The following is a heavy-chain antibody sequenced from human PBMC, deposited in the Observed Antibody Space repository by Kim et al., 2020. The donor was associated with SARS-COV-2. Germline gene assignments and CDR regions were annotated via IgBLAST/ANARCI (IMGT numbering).Heavy chain of an antibody. CDR3: ASLDFWSGFDY. CDR2: ISSDGSDK. V-gene: IGHV3-30*04. Sequence: GGSLRLSCAASGFTFSSYTMHWVRQAPGRGLELVALISSDGSDKFYTDSVKGRFTISRDNSKNTLYLQMNSLRAEDTAVYFCASLDFWSGFDYWGQGTLV. J-gene: IGHJ4*02. D-gene: IGHD3-3*01. CDR1: GFTFSSYT.